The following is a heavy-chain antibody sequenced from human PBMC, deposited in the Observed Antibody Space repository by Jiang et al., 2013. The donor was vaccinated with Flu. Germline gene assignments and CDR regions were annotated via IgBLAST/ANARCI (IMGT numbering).Heavy chain of an antibody. CDR3: ARGPPYYYDSSGYPLLDY. CDR2: ISAYNGNT. Sequence: SVKVSCKASGYTFTSYGISWVRQAPGQGLEWMGWISAYNGNTNYAQKLQGRVTMTTDTSTSTAYMELRSLRSDDTAVYYCARGPPYYYDSSGYPLLDYWGQGTLVTVSS. CDR1: GYTFTSYG. V-gene: IGHV1-18*01. D-gene: IGHD3-22*01. J-gene: IGHJ4*02.